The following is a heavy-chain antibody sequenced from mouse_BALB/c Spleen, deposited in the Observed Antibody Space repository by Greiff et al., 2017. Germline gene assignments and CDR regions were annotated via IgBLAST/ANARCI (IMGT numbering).Heavy chain of an antibody. D-gene: IGHD1-1*02. CDR2: ISYSGST. CDR1: GYSITSDYA. V-gene: IGHV3-2*02. Sequence: EVQLQESGPGLVKPSQSLSLTCTVTGYSITSDYAWNWIRQCPGNKLEWMGYISYSGSTSYNPSFKSRISITRDTSKNQFFLQLNTVTTEDTATYYCARRGWGYFDYWGQGTTLTVSS. J-gene: IGHJ2*01. CDR3: ARRGWGYFDY.